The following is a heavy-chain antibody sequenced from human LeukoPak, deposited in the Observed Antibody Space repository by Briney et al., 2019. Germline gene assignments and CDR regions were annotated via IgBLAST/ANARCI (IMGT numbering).Heavy chain of an antibody. V-gene: IGHV3-48*01. J-gene: IGHJ5*02. Sequence: GGSLRLSCAASGFTFSSYSMNWVRQAPGKGLEWVSYISSSSSTIYYADSVKGRFTISRDNAKNSLYLQMNSLRAEDTAVYYCASSPWGYADGFDPWGQGTLVTVSS. CDR1: GFTFSSYS. CDR3: ASSPWGYADGFDP. CDR2: ISSSSSTI. D-gene: IGHD2-8*01.